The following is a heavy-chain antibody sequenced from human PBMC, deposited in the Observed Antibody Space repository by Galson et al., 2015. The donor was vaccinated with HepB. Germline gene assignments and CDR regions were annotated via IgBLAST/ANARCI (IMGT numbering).Heavy chain of an antibody. D-gene: IGHD1-26*01. J-gene: IGHJ6*02. CDR2: ISSSSSTI. V-gene: IGHV3-48*02. CDR1: GFTFSSYS. CDR3: ARALVRATYYYYYGMDV. Sequence: SLRLSCAASGFTFSSYSMNWVRQAPGKGLEWVSYISSSSSTIYYADSVKGRFTISRDNAKNSLYLQMNSLRDEDTAVYYCARALVRATYYYYYGMDVWGQGTTVTVSS.